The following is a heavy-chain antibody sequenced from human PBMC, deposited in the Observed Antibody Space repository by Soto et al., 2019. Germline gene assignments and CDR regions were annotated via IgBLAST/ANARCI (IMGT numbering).Heavy chain of an antibody. CDR2: INPTGST. D-gene: IGHD3-16*02. CDR3: ARAKGLRLGELSWEGPNWSDP. CDR1: GGSFIGYY. Sequence: QVRLQQWGAGLLKPSETLSLTCAVYGGSFIGYYWSWIRQPPGKGLEWIGEINPTGSTNYNPSLKVRVTILMATPKTQFSLKLSFVTAAETAFYSCARAKGLRLGELSWEGPNWSDPWGQGTWSPSPQ. V-gene: IGHV4-34*01. J-gene: IGHJ5*02.